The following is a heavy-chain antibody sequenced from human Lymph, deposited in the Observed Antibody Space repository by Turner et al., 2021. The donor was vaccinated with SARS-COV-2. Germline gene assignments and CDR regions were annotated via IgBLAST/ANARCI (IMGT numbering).Heavy chain of an antibody. Sequence: QVQLVQSGAGVKKHGASVKVSCKASRYTFTSYYMHWVRQAPGQGLEWMGIINPSGGSTSYAQKFQGRVTMTSDTSTSTVYMELSSLRSEDTAVYYCARDSAFLPSKNWFDPWGQGTLVTVSS. CDR2: INPSGGST. J-gene: IGHJ5*02. D-gene: IGHD1-26*01. CDR3: ARDSAFLPSKNWFDP. V-gene: IGHV1-46*01. CDR1: RYTFTSYY.